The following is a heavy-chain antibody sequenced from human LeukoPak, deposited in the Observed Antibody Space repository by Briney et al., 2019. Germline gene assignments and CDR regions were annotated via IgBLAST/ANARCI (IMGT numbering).Heavy chain of an antibody. CDR1: GYTFTSYG. Sequence: ASVKVSCKASGYTFTSYGISWVRQAPGQGLEWMGWISAYNGNTNYAQKLQGRVTMTTDTSTSTACMELRSLRSDDTAVYYCARAGFSSWYWFDPWGQGTLVTVSS. V-gene: IGHV1-18*01. D-gene: IGHD6-13*01. J-gene: IGHJ5*02. CDR3: ARAGFSSWYWFDP. CDR2: ISAYNGNT.